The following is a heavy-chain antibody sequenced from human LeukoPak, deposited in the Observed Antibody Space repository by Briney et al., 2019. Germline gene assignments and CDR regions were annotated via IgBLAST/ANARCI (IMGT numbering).Heavy chain of an antibody. CDR2: INTDGSYS. V-gene: IGHV3-74*01. J-gene: IGHJ4*02. D-gene: IGHD2-2*01. Sequence: AGGSLRLFCAASGFTFSSYWMSWVRQAPGKGLVWVSCINTDGSYSSYADSVKGRFTISRDISTDTLWLQMDSLRTEDTAVYYCAKGPLRGTAAAIDYWGQGTLVTVSS. CDR3: AKGPLRGTAAAIDY. CDR1: GFTFSSYW.